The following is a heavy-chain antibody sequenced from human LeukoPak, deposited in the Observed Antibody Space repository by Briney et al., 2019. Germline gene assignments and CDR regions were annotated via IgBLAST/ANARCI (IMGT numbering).Heavy chain of an antibody. CDR1: GFTFSSYS. V-gene: IGHV3-30*03. J-gene: IGHJ4*02. Sequence: GGSLRLSCAASGFTFSSYSMNWVRQAPGKGLGWVAVISYDGSNKYYADSVKGRFTISRDNSKNTLYLQMNSLRAEDTAVYYCARDFPSYYFDYWGQGTLVTVSS. CDR2: ISYDGSNK. CDR3: ARDFPSYYFDY.